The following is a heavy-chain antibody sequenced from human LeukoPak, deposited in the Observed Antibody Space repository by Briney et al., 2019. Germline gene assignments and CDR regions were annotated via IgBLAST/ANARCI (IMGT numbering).Heavy chain of an antibody. CDR1: GYTFTGYY. V-gene: IGHV1-2*02. CDR3: ARVYSGYDSDTWFDP. CDR2: INPNSGGT. D-gene: IGHD5-12*01. Sequence: ASVKVSCKASGYTFTGYYMHWVRQAPGQGLEWMGWINPNSGGTSYAQKFQGRVTMTRDTSISTAYMELSRLRSDDTAVYYCARVYSGYDSDTWFDPWGQGTLVTVSS. J-gene: IGHJ5*02.